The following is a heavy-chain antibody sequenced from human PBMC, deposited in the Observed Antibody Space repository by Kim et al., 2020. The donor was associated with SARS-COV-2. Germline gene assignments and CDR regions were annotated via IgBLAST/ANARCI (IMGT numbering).Heavy chain of an antibody. J-gene: IGHJ4*02. Sequence: NPSLKSRVTISVDTAKNQFSLKLSSVTAADTAVYYCASRWELLDLYYFDYWGQGTLVTVSS. CDR3: ASRWELLDLYYFDY. V-gene: IGHV4-39*01. D-gene: IGHD1-26*01.